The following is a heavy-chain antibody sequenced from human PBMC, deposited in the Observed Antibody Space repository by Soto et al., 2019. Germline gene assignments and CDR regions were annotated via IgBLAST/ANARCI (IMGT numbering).Heavy chain of an antibody. CDR3: AKGRGADYYFDF. J-gene: IGHJ4*02. V-gene: IGHV3-21*01. Sequence: LLVESGGGLVKPGGSLRLSCAGSGLSFSRYAMNWVRQAPGKGLEWVASISGTASHIRYADSVRGRFTISKDDAKNSLSLHMTSLRAEDTAVYFCAKGRGADYYFDFWVRGTLVSVSS. D-gene: IGHD3-10*01. CDR1: GLSFSRYA. CDR2: ISGTASHI.